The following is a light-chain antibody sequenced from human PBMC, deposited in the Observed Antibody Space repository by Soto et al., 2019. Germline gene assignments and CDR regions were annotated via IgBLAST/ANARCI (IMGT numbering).Light chain of an antibody. CDR3: AAWDSGLGGPA. CDR1: DSTIGSKY. J-gene: IGLJ2*01. Sequence: QSVLTQPPSPSATPGQRVTISCSGSDSTIGSKYVSWYQQLPGRAPKLLMYRNNQRPSGVPDRFSGSKSGTAASLAINGLRSEDEADYYCAAWDSGLGGPAFGGGTKLTVL. CDR2: RNN. V-gene: IGLV1-47*01.